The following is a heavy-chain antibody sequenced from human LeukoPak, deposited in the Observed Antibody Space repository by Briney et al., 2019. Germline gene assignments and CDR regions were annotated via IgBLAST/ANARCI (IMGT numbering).Heavy chain of an antibody. J-gene: IGHJ4*02. CDR1: GFTFSSYG. D-gene: IGHD6-19*01. V-gene: IGHV3-33*01. Sequence: GGSLRLSCAASGFTFSSYGMHWVRQAPGKGLEWVEVIWYDGSNKYYADSVKGRFTISRDNPKNTLYLQMNSLRAEDTAVYYCARVSSGWYPYFDYWGQGTLVTVSS. CDR2: IWYDGSNK. CDR3: ARVSSGWYPYFDY.